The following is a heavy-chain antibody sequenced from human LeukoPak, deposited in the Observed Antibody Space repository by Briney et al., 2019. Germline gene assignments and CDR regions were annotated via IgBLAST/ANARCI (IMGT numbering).Heavy chain of an antibody. D-gene: IGHD6-19*01. J-gene: IGHJ4*02. V-gene: IGHV1-2*02. CDR3: ARDGADRIAVAGTGSGSDY. CDR2: TNPNIGST. Sequence: ASVEVSCKASGYTFSDFYIHWVRQAPGQGPEWMGWTNPNIGSTNSAQKFQGRLTMTRDTSISTAYMELSRLRSDDTAVYYCARDGADRIAVAGTGSGSDYWGQGTLVTVSS. CDR1: GYTFSDFY.